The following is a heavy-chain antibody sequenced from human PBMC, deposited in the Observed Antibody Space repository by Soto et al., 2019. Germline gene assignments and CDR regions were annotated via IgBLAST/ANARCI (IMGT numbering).Heavy chain of an antibody. D-gene: IGHD4-17*01. J-gene: IGHJ6*02. CDR1: GGSITNYY. CDR2: IYSSGDT. V-gene: IGHV4-59*01. Sequence: PSETLSLTCAVSGGSITNYYWSWIRQPPGKGLEWLGYIYSSGDTNYNPSLKSRVTISVDRSKNQFSLRLTSVTAADTAVYYCARDYPYFTLTTTWGMDVWGQGTTVTVSS. CDR3: ARDYPYFTLTTTWGMDV.